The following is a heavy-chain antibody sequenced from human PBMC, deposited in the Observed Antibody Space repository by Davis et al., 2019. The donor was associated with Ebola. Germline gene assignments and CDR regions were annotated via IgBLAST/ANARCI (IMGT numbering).Heavy chain of an antibody. Sequence: PGGSLRLSCAASGFTFDNYAMSWVRQAPGKGLEWVSTVTTDGATTWYADSVKGRFTISRDNSKNTLYLQMNSLRAEDTALFYWAKTGQFEDWGQGTLVTVSS. D-gene: IGHD1-14*01. CDR3: AKTGQFED. J-gene: IGHJ4*02. CDR1: GFTFDNYA. V-gene: IGHV3-23*01. CDR2: VTTDGATT.